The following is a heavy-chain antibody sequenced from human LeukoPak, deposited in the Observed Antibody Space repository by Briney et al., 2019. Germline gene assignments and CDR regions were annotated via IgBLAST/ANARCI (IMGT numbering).Heavy chain of an antibody. D-gene: IGHD6-13*01. CDR2: IGGTDGNT. V-gene: IGHV3-23*01. CDR1: GFTFSSFA. CDR3: AKDNRYSSSWSYWYFDL. J-gene: IGHJ2*01. Sequence: PGGSLRLSCAASGFTFSSFAMNWFRQAPGKGLEWVSTIGGTDGNTYYADSVKGRFTISRDNSRNSLYLQMNSLRAEDTALYYCAKDNRYSSSWSYWYFDLWGRGTLVTVSS.